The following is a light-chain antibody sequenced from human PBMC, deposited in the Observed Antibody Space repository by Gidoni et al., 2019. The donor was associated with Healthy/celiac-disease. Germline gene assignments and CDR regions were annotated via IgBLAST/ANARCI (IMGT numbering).Light chain of an antibody. Sequence: QSALTQPASESGSPGQSITISGTGTSSDVGSYNLVSWYPQPPGKAPKLMIYEGSKRPSGVSNRFSDSKSGNTASLTISVLQADDEADYYCCSYAGSSRVFGTGTKVTVL. V-gene: IGLV2-23*01. CDR1: SSDVGSYNL. J-gene: IGLJ1*01. CDR3: CSYAGSSRV. CDR2: EGS.